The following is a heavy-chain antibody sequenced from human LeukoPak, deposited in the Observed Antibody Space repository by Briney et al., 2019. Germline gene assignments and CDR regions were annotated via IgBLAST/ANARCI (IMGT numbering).Heavy chain of an antibody. CDR3: ARDPGLGGAFDI. V-gene: IGHV4-39*07. Sequence: SETLSLTCTVSGGSISSSSYYWGWICQPPGKGLEWIGSIYYSGSTYYNPSLKSRVTISVDTSKNQFSLKLSSVTAADTAVYYCARDPGLGGAFDIWGQGTMVTVSS. CDR1: GGSISSSSYY. D-gene: IGHD3-10*01. J-gene: IGHJ3*02. CDR2: IYYSGST.